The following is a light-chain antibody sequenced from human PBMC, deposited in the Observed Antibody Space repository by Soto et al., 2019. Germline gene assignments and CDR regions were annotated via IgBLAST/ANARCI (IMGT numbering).Light chain of an antibody. CDR1: ALPKQY. J-gene: IGLJ2*01. CDR2: KDS. CDR3: QSADSSGTVV. Sequence: SYELTQPPSVSVSPGQTARITCSGDALPKQYAYWYQQKPGQAPVLVIYKDSERPSGIPERFSGSSSGTTVTLTISGVQAEDEADYYCQSADSSGTVVFGGGTKLTVL. V-gene: IGLV3-25*02.